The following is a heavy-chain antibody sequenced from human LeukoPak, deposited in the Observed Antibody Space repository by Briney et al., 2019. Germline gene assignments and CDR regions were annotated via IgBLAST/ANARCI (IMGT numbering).Heavy chain of an antibody. D-gene: IGHD5-18*01. V-gene: IGHV3-30*04. CDR3: TRFRGYSYGMDV. Sequence: PGRSLRLSCAASGFTFSSYAMHWVRQAPGKGLEWVAVISYDGSNKYYADSVKGRFTISRDNSKNTLYLQMNSLRAEDTAVYYCTRFRGYSYGMDVWGQGTTVTVSS. CDR2: ISYDGSNK. CDR1: GFTFSSYA. J-gene: IGHJ6*02.